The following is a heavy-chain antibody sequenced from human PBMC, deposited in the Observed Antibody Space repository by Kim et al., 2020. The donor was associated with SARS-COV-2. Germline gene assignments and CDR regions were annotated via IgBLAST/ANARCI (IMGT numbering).Heavy chain of an antibody. CDR1: GGSISSGGYY. D-gene: IGHD2-21*01. CDR3: ASAFRFHSVITEN. CDR2: IYYSGST. V-gene: IGHV4-31*03. Sequence: SETLSLTCTVSGGSISSGGYYWSWIRQHPGKGLEWIGYIYYSGSTYYNPSLKSRVTISVDTSKNQFSLKLSSVTAADTAVYYCASAFRFHSVITENWGQGTLVTVSS. J-gene: IGHJ4*02.